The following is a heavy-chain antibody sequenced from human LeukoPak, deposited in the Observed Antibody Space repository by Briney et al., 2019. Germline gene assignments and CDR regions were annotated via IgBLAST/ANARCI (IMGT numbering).Heavy chain of an antibody. CDR2: ISAYNGNT. CDR3: ARDHDI. V-gene: IGHV1-18*01. Sequence: GASVKVSCKASGYTFTSYGISWVRQAPGQGLEWMGWISAYNGNTNYAQKLQGRVTITADESTSTAYMELSSLRSEDTAVYYCARDHDIWGQGTMVTVSS. J-gene: IGHJ3*02. CDR1: GYTFTSYG.